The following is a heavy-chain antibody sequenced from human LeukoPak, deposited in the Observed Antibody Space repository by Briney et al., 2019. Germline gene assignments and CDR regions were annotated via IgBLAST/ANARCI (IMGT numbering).Heavy chain of an antibody. CDR1: GFTFSSCG. CDR3: AKDPRFLEWLLYAY. D-gene: IGHD3-3*01. CDR2: ISYVGSNK. Sequence: GRSLRLSCAASGFTFSSCGMHWVRRAPGKGLEWVAVISYVGSNKYYADSVKGRFTISRDNSKNTLYLQMNSLRAEDTAVYYCAKDPRFLEWLLYAYWGQGTLVTVSS. J-gene: IGHJ4*02. V-gene: IGHV3-30*18.